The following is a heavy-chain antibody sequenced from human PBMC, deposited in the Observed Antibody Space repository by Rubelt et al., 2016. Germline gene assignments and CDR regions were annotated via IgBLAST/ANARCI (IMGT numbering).Heavy chain of an antibody. J-gene: IGHJ4*02. D-gene: IGHD3-10*01. CDR3: ARPTGASSASGSFLV. CDR2: FFHDGST. Sequence: QVQLQESGPGLVKPSETLSLTCTVSGYSINNGYYWGWIRQPPGTGLEWIASFFHDGSTKYNPSLKSRVTIAKDGSKNQCALNRGSVTAADTAVYYCARPTGASSASGSFLVWGQGTLVTVSS. CDR1: GYSINNGYY. V-gene: IGHV4-38-2*02.